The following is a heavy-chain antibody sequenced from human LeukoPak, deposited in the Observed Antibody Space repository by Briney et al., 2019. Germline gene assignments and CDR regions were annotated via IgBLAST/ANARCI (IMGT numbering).Heavy chain of an antibody. CDR3: TTGARSFYYCYYMDV. J-gene: IGHJ6*03. Sequence: GGSLRLSCAASGFTFSNAWMSWVRQAPGKGLEWVGRIKSKTDGGTTDYAAPVKGRFTISRDDSKNTLYLQMNSLKTEDTAVYYCTTGARSFYYCYYMDVWGKGTTVTVSS. V-gene: IGHV3-15*01. CDR2: IKSKTDGGTT. D-gene: IGHD3-10*01. CDR1: GFTFSNAW.